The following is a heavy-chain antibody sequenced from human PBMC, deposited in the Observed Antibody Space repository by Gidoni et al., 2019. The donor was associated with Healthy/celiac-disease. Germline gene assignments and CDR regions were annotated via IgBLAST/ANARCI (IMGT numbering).Heavy chain of an antibody. CDR2: ISSISSTI. J-gene: IGHJ6*02. CDR3: ASYYDSSGYPGPYYYYYGMDV. V-gene: IGHV3-48*02. D-gene: IGHD3-22*01. Sequence: EVQLVESGGGLVQPGGSLRLSCAASGFTLRSYSMNWVRQAPGKGLEWVSYISSISSTIYYADSVKGRFTISRDNAKNSLYRQMNSLRDEDTAVYYCASYYDSSGYPGPYYYYYGMDVWGQGTTVTVSS. CDR1: GFTLRSYS.